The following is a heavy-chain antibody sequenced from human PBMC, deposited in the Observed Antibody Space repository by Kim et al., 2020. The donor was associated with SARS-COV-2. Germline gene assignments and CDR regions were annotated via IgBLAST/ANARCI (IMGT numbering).Heavy chain of an antibody. CDR1: GFTFSSYS. CDR3: ARGYYCSGGSCYPSRWGRAPYFDY. V-gene: IGHV3-48*02. CDR2: ISSSSSTI. Sequence: GGSLRLSCASSGFTFSSYSMNWVRQAPWKGLEWVSYISSSSSTIYYADSVKGRFTISRDNAKNSLYLQMHSLRDEDTAVYYCARGYYCSGGSCYPSRWGRAPYFDYWGQGTLVTVSS. J-gene: IGHJ4*02. D-gene: IGHD2-15*01.